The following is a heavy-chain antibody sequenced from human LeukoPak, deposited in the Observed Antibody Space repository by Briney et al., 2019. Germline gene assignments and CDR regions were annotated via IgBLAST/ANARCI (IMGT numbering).Heavy chain of an antibody. CDR3: ARVREQWLVEYYYYGMDV. CDR1: GFTVSSNY. V-gene: IGHV3-48*01. J-gene: IGHJ6*02. D-gene: IGHD6-19*01. CDR2: ISSSSSTI. Sequence: GGSLRLSCAASGFTVSSNYMSWVRQAPGKGLEWVSYISSSSSTIYYADSVKGRFTISRDNSKNTLYLQMNSLRAEDTAVYYCARVREQWLVEYYYYGMDVWGQGTTVTVSS.